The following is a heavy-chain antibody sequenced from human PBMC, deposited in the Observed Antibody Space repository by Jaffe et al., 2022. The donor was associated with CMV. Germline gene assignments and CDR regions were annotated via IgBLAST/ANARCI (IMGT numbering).Heavy chain of an antibody. CDR2: INENT. CDR3: ARGNTSSWHDVFDL. V-gene: IGHV1-8*01. CDR1: GYAFTNFD. J-gene: IGHJ3*01. Sequence: QVQLVQSGPEVKKPGASVKVSCKASGYAFTNFDINWVRQATGQGPEWMGWINENTGNAQKFQGRITMTRDTSKSIAYLELSNLESEDTAVYYCARGNTSSWHDVFDLWGQGTMVTVSS. D-gene: IGHD6-13*01.